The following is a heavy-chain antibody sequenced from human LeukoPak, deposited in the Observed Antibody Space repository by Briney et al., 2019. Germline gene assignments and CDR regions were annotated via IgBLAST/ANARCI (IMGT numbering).Heavy chain of an antibody. D-gene: IGHD3-22*01. J-gene: IGHJ5*02. CDR2: ISGSGGST. Sequence: GGSLRLSCAASGFTFSSYAMSWVRQAPGKGLEWVSFISGSGGSTYYADSVKGRFTISRDNSKNTLYLQMNSLRAEDTAVYYCARDDALDYYDSSGYYPWGQGTLVTVSS. CDR1: GFTFSSYA. CDR3: ARDDALDYYDSSGYYP. V-gene: IGHV3-23*01.